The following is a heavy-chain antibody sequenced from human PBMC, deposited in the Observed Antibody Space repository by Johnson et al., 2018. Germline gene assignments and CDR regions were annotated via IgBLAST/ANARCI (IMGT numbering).Heavy chain of an antibody. CDR1: GFTFSSYG. V-gene: IGHV3-30*03. Sequence: VRLVESGGGVVQPGRSLRLSCAASGFTFSSYGMHWVRQAPGKGLAWVAVISYDGRNKYYADSVKGRFTISRDKSKNTLCLQMNSLRAEDQALYDCVGSFDILGQGTMVTVSS. CDR2: ISYDGRNK. J-gene: IGHJ3*02. CDR3: VGSFDI.